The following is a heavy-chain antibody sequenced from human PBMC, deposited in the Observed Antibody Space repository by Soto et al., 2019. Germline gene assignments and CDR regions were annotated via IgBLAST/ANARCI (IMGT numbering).Heavy chain of an antibody. D-gene: IGHD3-3*01. CDR1: GGSISSYY. CDR3: ARVLRDYDFWSGQGGNYYYYMDV. CDR2: IYYSGST. V-gene: IGHV4-59*01. J-gene: IGHJ6*03. Sequence: SETLSLTCTVSGGSISSYYWSWIRQPPGKGLEWIGYIYYSGSTNYNPSLKSRVTISVDTSKNQFSLKLSSVTAADTAVYYCARVLRDYDFWSGQGGNYYYYMDVWGKGTTVTVSS.